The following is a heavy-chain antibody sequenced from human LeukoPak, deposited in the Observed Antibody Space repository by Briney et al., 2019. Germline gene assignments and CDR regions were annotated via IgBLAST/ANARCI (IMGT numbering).Heavy chain of an antibody. Sequence: GGSLRLSCAASGFTFSSFSMNWVRQAPGKGLEWISYISSSGPTIYYADSVKGRFTISRDNSKNTLYLQMNSLRAEDTAVYYCAKGGLLWFGEDYMDVWGKGTTVTISS. CDR1: GFTFSSFS. CDR2: ISSSGPTI. CDR3: AKGGLLWFGEDYMDV. J-gene: IGHJ6*03. V-gene: IGHV3-48*01. D-gene: IGHD3-10*01.